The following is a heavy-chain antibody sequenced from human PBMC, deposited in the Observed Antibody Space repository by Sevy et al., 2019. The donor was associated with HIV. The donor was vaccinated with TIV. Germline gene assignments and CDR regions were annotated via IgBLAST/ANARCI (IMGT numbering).Heavy chain of an antibody. Sequence: GGSLRLSCAASGFTFSKYFMSWVRQPPGKGLEWVSILSFGCGEINYADSVKGRFTISRDNSKSSVYLQMNNLRPEDTAVYYCAREGCTKPHDYWGQGTLVTVSS. D-gene: IGHD2-8*01. CDR3: AREGCTKPHDY. CDR2: LSFGCGEI. V-gene: IGHV3-23*01. CDR1: GFTFSKYF. J-gene: IGHJ4*02.